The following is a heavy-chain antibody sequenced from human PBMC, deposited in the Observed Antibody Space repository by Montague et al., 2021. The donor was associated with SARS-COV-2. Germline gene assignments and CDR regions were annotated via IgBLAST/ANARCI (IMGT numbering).Heavy chain of an antibody. CDR1: GFTFSSHA. CDR3: ATQAPGTPDAFDV. CDR2: ISYDESNK. V-gene: IGHV3-30*04. D-gene: IGHD6-13*01. Sequence: SLRLSCADSGFTFSSHAMHWVRQGPGKGLEWVAVISYDESNKYYADSVKGRFTISRDNSKNTLYLQMNSLRAEDTAVYYCATQAPGTPDAFDVWGQGAMVTVSS. J-gene: IGHJ3*01.